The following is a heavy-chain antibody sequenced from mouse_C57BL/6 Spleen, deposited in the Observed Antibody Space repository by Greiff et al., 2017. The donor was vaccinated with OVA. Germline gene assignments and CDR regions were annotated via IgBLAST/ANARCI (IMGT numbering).Heavy chain of an antibody. D-gene: IGHD2-2*01. V-gene: IGHV1-55*01. CDR1: GYTFTSYW. CDR3: ARYYGYDPYYFDD. Sequence: QVQLQQPGAELVKPGASVKMSCKASGYTFTSYWITWVKQRPGQGLEWIGDIYPGNGSTNYNAKFKSKATMTVDTSSSTAYMQLSMLASEDSAVYCGARYYGYDPYYFDDWGQGTTLTVSS. J-gene: IGHJ2*01. CDR2: IYPGNGST.